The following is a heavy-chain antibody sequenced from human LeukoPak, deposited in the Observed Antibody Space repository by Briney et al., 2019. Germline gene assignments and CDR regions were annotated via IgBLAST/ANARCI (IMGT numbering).Heavy chain of an antibody. CDR3: ARDYSSSYYMDV. D-gene: IGHD6-13*01. J-gene: IGHJ6*03. Sequence: GGSLRLSCAASGFTVSSNYMSWVRQAPGKGLEWVSVIYSGGSTYYADSVKGRFTISRDNSKNTLCLQMNSLRAEDTAVYYCARDYSSSYYMDVWGKGTTVTVSS. CDR2: IYSGGST. V-gene: IGHV3-66*02. CDR1: GFTVSSNY.